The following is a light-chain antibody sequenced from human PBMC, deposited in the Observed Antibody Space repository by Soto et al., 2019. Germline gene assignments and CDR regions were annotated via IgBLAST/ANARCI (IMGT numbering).Light chain of an antibody. CDR1: QSVSSY. CDR3: QQRSNWPPT. V-gene: IGKV3-11*01. CDR2: DAS. Sequence: EIVLTQSPATLSLSPGERATLSCRASQSVSSYLAWYQQKPGQAPRLLIYDASNRATGIPARFSGSGSGTDFTLTISSLEPDDFAVYYCQQRSNWPPTFGQGNTLEIK. J-gene: IGKJ2*01.